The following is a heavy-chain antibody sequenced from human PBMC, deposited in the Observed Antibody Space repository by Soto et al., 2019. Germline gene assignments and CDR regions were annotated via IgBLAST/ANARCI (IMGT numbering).Heavy chain of an antibody. CDR1: RFTCSDYC. D-gene: IGHD1-26*01. J-gene: IGHJ4*02. CDR2: ISHHGIRT. CDR3: AKDWVGGSKNHQLES. V-gene: IGHV3-30*18. Sequence: LLLSXAASRFTCSDYCMHWFRHSPFKWLQWLATISHHGIRTHYADSVMGRFTISRDNFKKVVYLHLSGLRVEDTAIYYCAKDWVGGSKNHQLESWGPGTPVKVYS.